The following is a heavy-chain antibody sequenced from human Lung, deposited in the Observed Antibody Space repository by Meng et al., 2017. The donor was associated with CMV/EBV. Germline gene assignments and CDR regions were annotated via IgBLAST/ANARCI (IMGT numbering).Heavy chain of an antibody. J-gene: IGHJ4*02. V-gene: IGHV1-18*01. D-gene: IGHD1-26*01. Sequence: QGQLGKSGGEVKKPGASVKVSCKASGYTFTNYGITWVRQAPGQGLEWMGWINAYNGDTNYAQTLQGRVTMTTDTSTSTAYMELRSLRSDDTAVYYCARVEVGITSGDYWGQGTLVTVSS. CDR3: ARVEVGITSGDY. CDR2: INAYNGDT. CDR1: GYTFTNYG.